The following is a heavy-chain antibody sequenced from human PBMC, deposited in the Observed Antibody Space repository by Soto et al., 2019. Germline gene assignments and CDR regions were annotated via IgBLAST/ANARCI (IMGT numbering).Heavy chain of an antibody. Sequence: ASVKVSCKAAGYTFTGYYMHWVRQAPGQGLEWMGWINPKSGGTNYAQKFQGRVTMTRDTSISTAYMELSRLRSDDTAVYYCARDGGYCSSSGCWNFDLWGHGTLVTVSS. CDR2: INPKSGGT. J-gene: IGHJ4*01. D-gene: IGHD2-2*01. CDR3: ARDGGYCSSSGCWNFDL. CDR1: GYTFTGYY. V-gene: IGHV1-2*02.